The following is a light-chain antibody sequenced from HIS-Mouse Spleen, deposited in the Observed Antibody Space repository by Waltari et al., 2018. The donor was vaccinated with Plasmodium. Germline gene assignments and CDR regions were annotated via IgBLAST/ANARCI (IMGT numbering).Light chain of an antibody. V-gene: IGKV3-20*01. Sequence: EIVLTQSPGTLSLSPGERATLSCRASQSVSSSYLAWYQQKPGQAPRLLIYGASSRATGIPYRFSGSRSGTDFTLTISRLEPEDLAVYYCQQYGSYPYTFGQGTKLEIK. CDR1: QSVSSSY. J-gene: IGKJ2*01. CDR3: QQYGSYPYT. CDR2: GAS.